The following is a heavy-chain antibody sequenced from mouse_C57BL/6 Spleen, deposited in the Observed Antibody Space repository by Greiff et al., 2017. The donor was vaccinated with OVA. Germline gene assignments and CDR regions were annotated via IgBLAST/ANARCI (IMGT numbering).Heavy chain of an antibody. CDR3: AREGDSNYVAWFAY. D-gene: IGHD2-5*01. CDR1: GYTFTDYY. V-gene: IGHV1-76*01. Sequence: VKLMESGAELVRPGASVKLSCKASGYTFTDYYINWVKQRPGQGLEWIARIYPGSGNTYYNEKFKGKATLTAEKSSSTAYMQLSSLTSEDSAVYFCAREGDSNYVAWFAYWGQGTLVTVSA. J-gene: IGHJ3*01. CDR2: IYPGSGNT.